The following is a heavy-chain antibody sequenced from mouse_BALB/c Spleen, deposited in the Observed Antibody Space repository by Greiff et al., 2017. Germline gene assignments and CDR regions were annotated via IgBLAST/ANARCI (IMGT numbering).Heavy chain of an antibody. V-gene: IGHV1-63*02. Sequence: QVQLQQSGAELVRPGTSVKISCKASGYTFTNYWLGWVKQRPGHGLEWIGDIYPGGGYTNYNEKFKGKATLTADTSSSTAYMQLSSLTSEDSAVYFCARDYGSSSRYYFDYWGQGTTLTVSS. CDR1: GYTFTNYW. CDR3: ARDYGSSSRYYFDY. D-gene: IGHD1-1*01. CDR2: IYPGGGYT. J-gene: IGHJ2*01.